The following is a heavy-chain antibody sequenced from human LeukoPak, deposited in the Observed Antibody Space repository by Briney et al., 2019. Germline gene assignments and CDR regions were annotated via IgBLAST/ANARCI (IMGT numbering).Heavy chain of an antibody. J-gene: IGHJ4*02. D-gene: IGHD3-22*01. Sequence: PGGSLRLSCAASGFTFSRSSMSWVRRAPGKGLEWVSALSPDSRYIYYADSVKGRFTISRDNSKSALYLQMSSLRDEDTAVYYCTNVCKTALDSSGSGDFWGQGTLVTVSS. CDR3: TNVCKTALDSSGSGDF. CDR2: LSPDSRYI. CDR1: GFTFSRSS. V-gene: IGHV3-23*01.